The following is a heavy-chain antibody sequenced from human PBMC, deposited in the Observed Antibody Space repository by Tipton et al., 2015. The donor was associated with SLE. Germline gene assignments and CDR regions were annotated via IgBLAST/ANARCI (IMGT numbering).Heavy chain of an antibody. CDR2: IYYSGST. J-gene: IGHJ4*02. CDR1: GGSISSGGYY. V-gene: IGHV4-31*03. CDR3: ARVRGGVFPFDY. D-gene: IGHD2-15*01. Sequence: TLSLTCTVSGGSISSGGYYWSWIRQHPGKGLEWIGYIYYSGSTYYNPSLKSRVTISVDTSKSQFSLKLSSVTAADTAVYYCARVRGGVFPFDYWGQGTLVTVSS.